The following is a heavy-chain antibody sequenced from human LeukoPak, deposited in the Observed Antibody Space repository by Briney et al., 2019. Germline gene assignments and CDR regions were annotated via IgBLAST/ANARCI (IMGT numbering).Heavy chain of an antibody. V-gene: IGHV3-9*01. D-gene: IGHD5-18*01. CDR3: AKDCTAMVRGVDY. CDR1: GFTFDDYA. J-gene: IGHJ4*02. CDR2: ISWNSGSI. Sequence: GGSLRLSCAASGFTFDDYAMHWVRQVPGKGLEWVSGISWNSGSIGYADSVKGRFTISRDNARNSLYLQMNSLKAEDTALYYCAKDCTAMVRGVDYWGQGTLVTVSS.